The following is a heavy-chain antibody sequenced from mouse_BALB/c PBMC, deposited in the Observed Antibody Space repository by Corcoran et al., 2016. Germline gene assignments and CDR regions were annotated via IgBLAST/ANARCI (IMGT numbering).Heavy chain of an antibody. CDR3: AGGNYLDY. CDR2: IDPENDNT. J-gene: IGHJ2*01. CDR1: GFNIKDYY. Sequence: EVQLQQSGAELVRPGALVKLSCKASGFNIKDYYMHWVKQRPEQGLEWIGWIDPENDNTIYEPKFQGKASITADTSANTDYLQLSRLTSEDTAVYYCAGGNYLDYWVQGTTLTVSS. V-gene: IGHV14-1*02.